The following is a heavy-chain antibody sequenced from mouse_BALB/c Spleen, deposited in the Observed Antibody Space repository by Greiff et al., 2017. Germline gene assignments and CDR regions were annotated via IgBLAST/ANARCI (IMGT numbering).Heavy chain of an antibody. CDR3: ASGYDVGGY. J-gene: IGHJ2*01. D-gene: IGHD2-2*01. V-gene: IGHV1S81*02. Sequence: QVQLQQPGAELVKPGASVSLSCKASGYTFTSYCMHWVKQRPGQGLEWIGEINPSNGRTNYNEKFKSKATLTVDKSSSTAYMQLSSLTSEDSAVYYCASGYDVGGYWGQGTTLTVSS. CDR2: INPSNGRT. CDR1: GYTFTSYC.